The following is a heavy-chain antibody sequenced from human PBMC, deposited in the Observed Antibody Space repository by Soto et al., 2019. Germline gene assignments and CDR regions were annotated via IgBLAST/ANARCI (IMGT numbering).Heavy chain of an antibody. CDR3: GGEVVIIDSYYYHNLYV. J-gene: IGHJ6*03. D-gene: IGHD3-3*01. V-gene: IGHV3-7*01. Sequence: GGSLRLSCAASGFTFSSYWMSWVRQAPGKGLEWVANIKQDGSEKYYVDSVKGRFTISRDNAKNSLYLQMNSLRAEDTDVYYYGGEVVIIDSYYYHNLYVWGKGPRGTVS. CDR1: GFTFSSYW. CDR2: IKQDGSEK.